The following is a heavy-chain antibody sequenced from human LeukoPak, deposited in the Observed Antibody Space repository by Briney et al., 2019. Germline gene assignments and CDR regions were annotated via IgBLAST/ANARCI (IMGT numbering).Heavy chain of an antibody. CDR3: ARSLGYCSSINCPTGV. Sequence: GGSLRLSCVASGFSFSTHTMHWVRQAPGKGLEYVSGISSYGTSTYYADSVKGRFTISRDNSNNTLYLQMGSLRADDMAVYYCARSLGYCSSINCPTGVWGQGTMVTVSS. CDR2: ISSYGTST. CDR1: GFSFSTHT. J-gene: IGHJ3*01. D-gene: IGHD2-2*01. V-gene: IGHV3-64*02.